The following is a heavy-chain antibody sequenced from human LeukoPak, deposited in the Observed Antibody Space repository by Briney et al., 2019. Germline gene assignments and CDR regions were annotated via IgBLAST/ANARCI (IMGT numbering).Heavy chain of an antibody. Sequence: PSETLSLTCTVSGGSISSGSYYWSWIRQPAGKGLEWIGRIYTSGSTNYNPSLKSRVTMSVDTSKNQFSLKLSSVTAADTAVYYCARGDYGDPGIDYWGQGTLVTVSS. CDR3: ARGDYGDPGIDY. J-gene: IGHJ4*02. CDR2: IYTSGST. CDR1: GGSISSGSYY. V-gene: IGHV4-61*02. D-gene: IGHD4-17*01.